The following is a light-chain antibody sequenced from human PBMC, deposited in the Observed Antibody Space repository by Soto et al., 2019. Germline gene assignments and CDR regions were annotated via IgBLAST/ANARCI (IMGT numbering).Light chain of an antibody. CDR2: APS. J-gene: IGKJ2*02. Sequence: AIRMTQSPSSLSASTGDRVTITCRASQGISSYLAWYQQKPGKAPKLLIYAPSTLQSGVPSRFSGSGSGTDFTLTISCLQSEDFATYYCQQYYSYPLCTFGQGTKLEIK. CDR3: QQYYSYPLCT. CDR1: QGISSY. V-gene: IGKV1-8*01.